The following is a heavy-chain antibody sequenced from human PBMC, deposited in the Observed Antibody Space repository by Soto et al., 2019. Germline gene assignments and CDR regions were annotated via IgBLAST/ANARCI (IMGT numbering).Heavy chain of an antibody. V-gene: IGHV2-5*02. CDR1: GFSLSTHGVG. CDR3: ARSRAAWVNAFDV. D-gene: IGHD1-26*01. J-gene: IGHJ3*01. Sequence: QITLKESGPTLVKPTETLTLTCTFSGFSLSTHGVGVGWIRQPPGKALEWLAIYFWDDDTRYSLSLKSRLTITNDTSRNQVVLTMANMDPADTATYYCARSRAAWVNAFDVWGQGTMVTVSS. CDR2: YFWDDDT.